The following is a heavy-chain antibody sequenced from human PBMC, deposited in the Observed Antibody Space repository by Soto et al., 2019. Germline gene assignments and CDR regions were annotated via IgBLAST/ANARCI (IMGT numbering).Heavy chain of an antibody. CDR2: ISYDGSNK. CDR1: GFTFSSYG. V-gene: IGHV3-30*18. Sequence: QVQLVESGGGVVQPGRSLRLSCAASGFTFSSYGMHWVRQAPGKGLEWVAVISYDGSNKYYADSVKGRFTISRDNSKNTLYLQMNSRRAEDTAVYYCAKDQGSWGQGTLVTVSS. J-gene: IGHJ4*02. CDR3: AKDQGS.